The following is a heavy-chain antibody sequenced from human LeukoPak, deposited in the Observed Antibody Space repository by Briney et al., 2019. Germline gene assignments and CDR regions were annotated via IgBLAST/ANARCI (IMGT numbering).Heavy chain of an antibody. J-gene: IGHJ5*02. D-gene: IGHD6-13*01. Sequence: ASVKVSCKASGYTFTSYGISWVRQAPRQGLEWMGWISAYNGNTNYAQKLQGRVTMTTDTSTSTAYMELRSLRSDDTAVYYCARGRDSSSWYEALGWFDPWGQGTLVTVSS. V-gene: IGHV1-18*01. CDR1: GYTFTSYG. CDR2: ISAYNGNT. CDR3: ARGRDSSSWYEALGWFDP.